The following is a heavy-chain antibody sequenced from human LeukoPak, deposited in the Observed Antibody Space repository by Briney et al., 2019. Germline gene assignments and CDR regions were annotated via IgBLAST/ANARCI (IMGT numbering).Heavy chain of an antibody. CDR1: GGSIXSSNW. CDR3: ARAPRIAAAGTRFDY. CDR2: IYHSGST. J-gene: IGHJ4*02. D-gene: IGHD6-13*01. Sequence: SETLSLTCAVSGGSIXSSNWWSWVRQPPGKGLEXXXEIYHSGSTNYNPSLKSRVTISVDKSKNQFSLKLSSVTAADTAVYYCARAPRIAAAGTRFDYWGQGTLVTVSS. V-gene: IGHV4-4*02.